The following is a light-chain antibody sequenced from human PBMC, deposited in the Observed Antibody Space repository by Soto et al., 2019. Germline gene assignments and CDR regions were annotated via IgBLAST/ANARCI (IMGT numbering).Light chain of an antibody. CDR3: QQTRSGIT. CDR1: QTIDSY. CDR2: AAS. J-gene: IGKJ5*01. Sequence: DIHLTQSPPSLSATVGYRFTITCRASQTIDSYLNWFQQKPGIAPKLLIYAASKLQSGVPSRLRGSGSGTDFTLTIDTLQPDDFASYYCQQTRSGITFGQGTRLEIK. V-gene: IGKV1-39*01.